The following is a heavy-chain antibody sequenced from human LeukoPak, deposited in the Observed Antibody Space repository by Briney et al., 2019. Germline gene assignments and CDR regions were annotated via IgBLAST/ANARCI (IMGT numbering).Heavy chain of an antibody. J-gene: IGHJ4*02. V-gene: IGHV3-23*01. CDR1: GFTFSSYA. D-gene: IGHD2-2*01. Sequence: GGSLRLSCAASGFTFSSYAMSWVRQAPGKGLEWVSAISGSGGSTYYADSVRGRFTISRDNSKNTLYLQMNSLRAEDTAVYYCAKPSDIVVVPAASPDYWGQGTLVTVSS. CDR2: ISGSGGST. CDR3: AKPSDIVVVPAASPDY.